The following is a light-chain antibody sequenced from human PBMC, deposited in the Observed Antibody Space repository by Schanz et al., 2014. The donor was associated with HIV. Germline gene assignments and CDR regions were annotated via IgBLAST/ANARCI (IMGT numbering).Light chain of an antibody. CDR2: RDN. Sequence: QSVLTQPPSASGTPGQRVTISCSGSSSNIGFNYVYWYQQFPGTAPKLLIYRDNQRPSGVSNRFSGSKSGNTASLTISGLQAEDEADYYCSSYTSSSTYVFGTGTKLTVL. CDR3: SSYTSSSTYV. V-gene: IGLV1-47*01. J-gene: IGLJ1*01. CDR1: SSNIGFNY.